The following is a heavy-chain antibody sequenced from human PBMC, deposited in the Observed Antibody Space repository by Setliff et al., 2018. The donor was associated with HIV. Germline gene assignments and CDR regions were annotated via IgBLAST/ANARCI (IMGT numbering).Heavy chain of an antibody. CDR3: ARDLGGRAPMRNYFDP. D-gene: IGHD1-7*01. Sequence: LSLTCTVSGGSISTSTYYWGWIRQPPGKGLEWIGSIYYSGSTYYNSSLQSRVTISVDTSKNQFSLKLSSVTAADATIYYCARDLGGRAPMRNYFDPWGQGALVTVSS. J-gene: IGHJ5*02. V-gene: IGHV4-39*02. CDR1: GGSISTSTYY. CDR2: IYYSGST.